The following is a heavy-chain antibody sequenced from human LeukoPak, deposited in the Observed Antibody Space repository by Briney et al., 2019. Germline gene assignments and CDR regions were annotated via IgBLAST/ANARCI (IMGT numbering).Heavy chain of an antibody. CDR1: GFTFSTYG. CDR3: ARCRDSVSYNLLGY. Sequence: GGSLRLSRAASGFTFSTYGMHWVRQAPGKGLERVAVIWSDGSNKYYADSVKGRFTISRDNSKNTLYLQMNSLRAEDTAVYYCARCRDSVSYNLLGYWGQGSLVTVSS. CDR2: IWSDGSNK. V-gene: IGHV3-33*01. D-gene: IGHD1-26*01. J-gene: IGHJ1*01.